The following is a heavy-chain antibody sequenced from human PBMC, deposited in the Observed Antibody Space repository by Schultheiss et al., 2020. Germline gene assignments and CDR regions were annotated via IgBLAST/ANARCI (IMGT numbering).Heavy chain of an antibody. CDR3: ARGVGCSGGSCYRDAFDI. D-gene: IGHD2-15*01. CDR1: GGSISSGDYY. Sequence: SETLSLTCTVSGGSISSGDYYWSWIRQPPGKGLEWTGYIYYSGRSYYNPSLKSRVTISLDRSKNQFSLKLTSVTAADTAVYYCARGVGCSGGSCYRDAFDIWGQGTMVTVSS. J-gene: IGHJ3*02. CDR2: IYYSGRS. V-gene: IGHV4-30-4*01.